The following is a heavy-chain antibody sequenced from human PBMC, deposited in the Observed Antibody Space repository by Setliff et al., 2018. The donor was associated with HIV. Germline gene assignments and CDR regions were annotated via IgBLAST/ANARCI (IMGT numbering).Heavy chain of an antibody. J-gene: IGHJ4*02. Sequence: PSETLSLTCAVYGGSFSGYYWTWSRKPPGMGMEWIGEIIHSGGTNYNRSLTSRLTISVDTSKNQFSLNLSSVTAADTAVYYCARGGLGVVGATDYWSQGTLVTVSS. CDR3: ARGGLGVVGATDY. CDR2: IIHSGGT. V-gene: IGHV4-34*01. D-gene: IGHD2-15*01. CDR1: GGSFSGYY.